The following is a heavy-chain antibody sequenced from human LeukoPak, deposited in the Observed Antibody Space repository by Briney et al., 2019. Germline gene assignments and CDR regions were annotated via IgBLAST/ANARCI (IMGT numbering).Heavy chain of an antibody. Sequence: SETLSLTCTVSGGSISSYYWSWIRQPPGKGLEWIGYIYYSGSTNYNPSLKSRVTISVDRSKNQFSLKLSSVTAADTAVYYCARATQYYRSAFDIWGQGTMVTVSS. CDR1: GGSISSYY. D-gene: IGHD3-10*01. V-gene: IGHV4-59*12. CDR3: ARATQYYRSAFDI. CDR2: IYYSGST. J-gene: IGHJ3*02.